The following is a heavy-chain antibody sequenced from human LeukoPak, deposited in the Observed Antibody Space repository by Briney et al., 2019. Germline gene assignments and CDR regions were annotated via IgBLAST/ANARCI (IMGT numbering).Heavy chain of an antibody. J-gene: IGHJ5*02. D-gene: IGHD3-3*02. CDR2: ISYDGSNK. CDR3: ARDLHFWEPPTHGNWFDP. Sequence: GGSLRLSCAASGFTFSSYGMHWVRQAPGKGLEWVAVISYDGSNKYYADSVKGRFTISRDNAKNSLYLQMNSLRAEDTAVYYCARDLHFWEPPTHGNWFDPWGQGTLVTVSS. V-gene: IGHV3-30*03. CDR1: GFTFSSYG.